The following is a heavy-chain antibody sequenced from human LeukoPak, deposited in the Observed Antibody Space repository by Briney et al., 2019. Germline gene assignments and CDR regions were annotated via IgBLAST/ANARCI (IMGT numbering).Heavy chain of an antibody. CDR1: GGSISSYY. J-gene: IGHJ4*02. CDR3: ARHLRAEATGTFDS. V-gene: IGHV4-59*08. Sequence: SETLSLTCTVSGGSISSYYWSWIRQPPGKGLEWIGYIYYSGSTNYNPSLKSRVTISLDTSKNQFSLRLSSVTAADTAVFYCARHLRAEATGTFDSWGQGTLVTVSS. CDR2: IYYSGST. D-gene: IGHD6-13*01.